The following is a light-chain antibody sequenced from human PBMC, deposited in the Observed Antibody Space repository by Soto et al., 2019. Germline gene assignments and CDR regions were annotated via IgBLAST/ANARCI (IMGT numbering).Light chain of an antibody. CDR2: EVS. CDR1: SSDVGDYNY. V-gene: IGLV2-8*01. J-gene: IGLJ2*01. Sequence: QSALTQPASVSGSPGQSITISCTGTSSDVGDYNYVSWYQQYPGKAPKLIIYEVSQRPSGVPDRFSGSKSGNTASLTVSGLQLEDEADYYCSSFTGSDNPFGGGTKLTVL. CDR3: SSFTGSDNP.